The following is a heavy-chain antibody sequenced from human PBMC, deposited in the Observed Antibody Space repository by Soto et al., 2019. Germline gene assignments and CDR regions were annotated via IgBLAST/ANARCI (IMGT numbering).Heavy chain of an antibody. Sequence: SETLSLTCAVSGGSISSSSYYWAWIRQPPGKGLEWIANIYYTGSTYYNPSLGGRVTISIDTSKDQSSLKLGSVTAADTAVYYCAKSNSGSYSFDYWGQGTLVTVSS. CDR2: IYYTGST. V-gene: IGHV4-39*01. CDR1: GGSISSSSYY. J-gene: IGHJ4*02. CDR3: AKSNSGSYSFDY. D-gene: IGHD3-10*01.